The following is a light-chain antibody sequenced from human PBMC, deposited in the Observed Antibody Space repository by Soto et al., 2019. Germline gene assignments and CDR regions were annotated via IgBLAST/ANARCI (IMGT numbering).Light chain of an antibody. V-gene: IGKV3-15*01. CDR2: DSS. J-gene: IGKJ1*01. Sequence: EIVLTQSPATLSVSPGDRATLSCRASQSVASNLTWFQQKPGQAPRLLIYDSSTRATDIPARFSGSGSGTEFTLTISSLQSEDFAVYYCQQYNDWWTFGQGTKVEIK. CDR3: QQYNDWWT. CDR1: QSVASN.